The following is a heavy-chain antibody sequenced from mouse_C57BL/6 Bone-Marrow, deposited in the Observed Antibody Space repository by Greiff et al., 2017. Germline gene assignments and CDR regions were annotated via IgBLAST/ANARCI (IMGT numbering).Heavy chain of an antibody. CDR1: GFTFSSYG. CDR3: ARQGGGFDY. Sequence: EVHLVESGGDLVKPGGSLKLSCAASGFTFSSYGMSWVRQTPDKRLEWVATISSGGSYTYYPDSVKGRFTISRDNAKNTRYLQMSSLKSEDTAMYYCARQGGGFDYWGQGTTLTVSS. CDR2: ISSGGSYT. V-gene: IGHV5-6*01. J-gene: IGHJ2*01.